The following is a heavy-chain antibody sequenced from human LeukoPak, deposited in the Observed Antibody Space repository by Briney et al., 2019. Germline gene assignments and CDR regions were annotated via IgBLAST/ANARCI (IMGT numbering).Heavy chain of an antibody. CDR1: GGSISSGDYY. Sequence: PSETLSLTCTVSGGSISSGDYYWSWIRQPPGKGLEWIGYIYYSGSTYYNPSLKSRVTISVDTSKNQFSLKLSSVTAADTAVYYCASNEDYNWFDPWGQGTLVTVSS. CDR3: ASNEDYNWFDP. D-gene: IGHD1-1*01. J-gene: IGHJ5*02. V-gene: IGHV4-30-4*01. CDR2: IYYSGST.